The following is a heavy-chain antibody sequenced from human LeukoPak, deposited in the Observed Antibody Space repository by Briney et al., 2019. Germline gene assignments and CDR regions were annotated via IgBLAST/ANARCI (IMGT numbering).Heavy chain of an antibody. Sequence: SETLSLTCAGSGVSISSYYWSWIRQPPGKGREWLGYIYYSVTTNYNTSLKSRVTISVDTSKNQFSLKLSSVTAADTAVYYCARSSGSYYNFYFDYWGQGTLVTVSS. CDR3: ARSSGSYYNFYFDY. CDR2: IYYSVTT. J-gene: IGHJ4*02. CDR1: GVSISSYY. D-gene: IGHD3-10*01. V-gene: IGHV4-59*01.